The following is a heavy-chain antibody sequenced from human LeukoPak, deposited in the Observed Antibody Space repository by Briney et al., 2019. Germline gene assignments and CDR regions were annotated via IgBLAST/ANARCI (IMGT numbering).Heavy chain of an antibody. CDR3: ASIICSSTSCYFDY. D-gene: IGHD2-2*01. V-gene: IGHV4-4*02. Sequence: PSETLSLTCAVSGGSISSSNWWSWVRQPPGKGLEWIGEIYHSGSTNYNPSLKSRVTIPVDKSKNQFSLKLSSVTAADTAVYYCASIICSSTSCYFDYWGQGTLVTVSS. J-gene: IGHJ4*02. CDR1: GGSISSSNW. CDR2: IYHSGST.